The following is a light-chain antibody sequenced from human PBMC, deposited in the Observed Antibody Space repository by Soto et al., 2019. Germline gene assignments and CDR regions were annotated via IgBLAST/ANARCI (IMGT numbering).Light chain of an antibody. CDR2: DVS. V-gene: IGLV2-14*01. CDR3: SSYTRSSTYV. Sequence: QPVLTQPASVSGSPGRSITIACTGTSSDVGGYNYVSWYQQYPGKAPRLVISDVSNRPSGVSNRFSGSKSGNSASLTISGLQAEDEADYYCSSYTRSSTYVFGTGTKVTV. CDR1: SSDVGGYNY. J-gene: IGLJ1*01.